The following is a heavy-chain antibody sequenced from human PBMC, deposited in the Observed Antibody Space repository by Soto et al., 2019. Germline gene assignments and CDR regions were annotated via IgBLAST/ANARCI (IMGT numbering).Heavy chain of an antibody. CDR2: IWYDGSNK. V-gene: IGHV3-33*01. CDR1: GFTFSSYG. J-gene: IGHJ4*02. D-gene: IGHD4-17*01. CDR3: ARVPVTTRYFDY. Sequence: PGGSLRLSCAASGFTFSSYGMHWVRQAPGKGLEWVAVIWYDGSNKYYADSVKGRFTISRDNSKNTLYLQMNSLRAEDTAVYYCARVPVTTRYFDYWGQGTLVTVSS.